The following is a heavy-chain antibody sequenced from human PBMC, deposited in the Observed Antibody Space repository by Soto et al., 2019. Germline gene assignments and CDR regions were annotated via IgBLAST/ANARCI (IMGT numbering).Heavy chain of an antibody. Sequence: QVQLQQWGAGLLKPSETLSLTCAVYGGSFSGYYWSWIRQPPGKGLEWIGEINHSGSTNYNPSLKSRVTISVDTSKNQFSLKLSSVTAADTAVYYCARIKGYYYGSGSYLISPFDYWGQGTLVTVSS. V-gene: IGHV4-34*01. CDR2: INHSGST. CDR3: ARIKGYYYGSGSYLISPFDY. D-gene: IGHD3-10*01. CDR1: GGSFSGYY. J-gene: IGHJ4*02.